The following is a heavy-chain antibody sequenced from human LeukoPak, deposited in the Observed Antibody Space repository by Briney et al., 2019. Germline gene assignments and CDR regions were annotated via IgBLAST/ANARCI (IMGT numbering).Heavy chain of an antibody. J-gene: IGHJ2*01. Sequence: PGGSLRLSCAASGFTFSTYAMSWVRQAPGKGLEWVSAINGSGSSTYYADSVKGRVSISRDNSKNTLYLQMNSLRVEDTALYYCARDFWDDFEYFDLWGRGTLVTVSS. CDR3: ARDFWDDFEYFDL. D-gene: IGHD3-3*01. V-gene: IGHV3-23*01. CDR2: INGSGSST. CDR1: GFTFSTYA.